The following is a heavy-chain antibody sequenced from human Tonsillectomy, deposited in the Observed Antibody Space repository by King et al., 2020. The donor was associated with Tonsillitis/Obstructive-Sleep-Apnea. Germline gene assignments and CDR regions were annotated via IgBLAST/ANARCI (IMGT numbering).Heavy chain of an antibody. Sequence: VQLVESGGGLVKPGRSLRLSCAASGFTFSDYYMTWIRQAPGKGLEWVSSISSSSSYTNYADSVKGRFTISRDNTKNSLYLQMNSLRAEDPAVYYCAGAILAAGSDWFDPWGQGTLVTVSS. V-gene: IGHV3-11*05. CDR1: GFTFSDYY. D-gene: IGHD6-13*01. CDR3: AGAILAAGSDWFDP. CDR2: ISSSSSYT. J-gene: IGHJ5*02.